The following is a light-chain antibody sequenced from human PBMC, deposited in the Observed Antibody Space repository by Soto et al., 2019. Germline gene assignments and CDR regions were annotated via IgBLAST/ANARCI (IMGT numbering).Light chain of an antibody. CDR1: MSNIGSDT. CDR3: ASWAASLNGWV. V-gene: IGLV1-44*01. J-gene: IGLJ3*02. Sequence: QSVLTQPPSASGTPGQRVTISCSGSMSNIGSDTVNWYQQLPGTAPKLLIHRSNQRPSGVTGRFSGSKSGTSASLAISGLQPEDEADYHCASWAASLNGWVFGGGTKLTGL. CDR2: RSN.